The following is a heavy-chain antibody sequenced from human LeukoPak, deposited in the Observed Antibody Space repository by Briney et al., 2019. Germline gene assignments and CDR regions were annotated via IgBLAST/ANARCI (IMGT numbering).Heavy chain of an antibody. J-gene: IGHJ4*02. CDR1: GFTFSSYG. Sequence: PGGSLRLSCAASGFTFSSYGVHWVRQAPGKGLEWVAVIWYDGSNKYYADSVKGRFTISRDNSKNTLYLQMNSLRAEDTAVYYCARDQSRYSSGWFQDYWGQGTLVTVSS. D-gene: IGHD6-19*01. V-gene: IGHV3-33*01. CDR2: IWYDGSNK. CDR3: ARDQSRYSSGWFQDY.